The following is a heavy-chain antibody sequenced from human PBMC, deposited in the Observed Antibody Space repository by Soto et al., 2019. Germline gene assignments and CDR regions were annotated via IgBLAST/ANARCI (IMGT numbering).Heavy chain of an antibody. J-gene: IGHJ6*02. D-gene: IGHD3-16*01. V-gene: IGHV1-18*01. CDR3: AMVDVYVTPSPQDV. CDR1: GYSFTRYC. Sequence: GASVKVSCKASGYSFTRYCIGWARQAPGQGLEWMGWINAYNGNTNYAQNLQGRLTLTTDTSTTTAYMELRSLRSNDTAIYYCAMVDVYVTPSPQDVWGQGTTVTVSS. CDR2: INAYNGNT.